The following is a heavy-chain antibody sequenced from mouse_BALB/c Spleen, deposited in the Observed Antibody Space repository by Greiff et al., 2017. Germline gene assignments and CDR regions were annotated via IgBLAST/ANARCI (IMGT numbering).Heavy chain of an antibody. CDR2: ISSGSSTI. Sequence: EVQGVESGGGLVQPGGSRKLSCAASGFTFSSFGMHWVRQAPEKGLEWVAYISSGSSTIYYADTVKGRFTISRDNPKNTLFLQMTSLRSEDTAMYYCASDYDSAMDYWGQGTSVTVSS. CDR3: ASDYDSAMDY. V-gene: IGHV5-17*02. J-gene: IGHJ4*01. D-gene: IGHD2-4*01. CDR1: GFTFSSFG.